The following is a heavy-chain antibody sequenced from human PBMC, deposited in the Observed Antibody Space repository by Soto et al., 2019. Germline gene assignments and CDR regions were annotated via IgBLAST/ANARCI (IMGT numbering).Heavy chain of an antibody. V-gene: IGHV4-59*01. J-gene: IGHJ5*02. CDR1: GGSIRSYY. Sequence: PSESLSLTCTVSGGSIRSYYRSWIRQPPGKGLEWTGYSYYSGSTNYNPSLKSRVTISVDTSKNQFSLKLSSVTAADTAVYYCARGVSSGYNWFDPWGQGTLVTVSS. CDR2: SYYSGST. D-gene: IGHD3-22*01. CDR3: ARGVSSGYNWFDP.